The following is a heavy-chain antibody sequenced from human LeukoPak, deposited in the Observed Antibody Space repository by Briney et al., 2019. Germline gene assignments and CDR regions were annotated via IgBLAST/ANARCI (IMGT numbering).Heavy chain of an antibody. CDR1: GGSISSGSYY. Sequence: SQTLSLTCTVSGGSISSGSYYWSWIRQPAGKGLEWIGRIHTSGSTNYNPSLKSRVTISVDSSKNQFSLKLSSVTAADTAVYYCARRNSSRTRPRNFDYWGQGTLVTVSS. J-gene: IGHJ4*02. D-gene: IGHD6-13*01. CDR3: ARRNSSRTRPRNFDY. CDR2: IHTSGST. V-gene: IGHV4-61*02.